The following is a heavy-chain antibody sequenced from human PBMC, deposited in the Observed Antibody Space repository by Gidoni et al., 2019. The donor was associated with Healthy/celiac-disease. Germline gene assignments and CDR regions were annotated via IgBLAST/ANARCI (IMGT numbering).Heavy chain of an antibody. CDR3: ARDWAAEYSSSSGGDY. CDR1: GFTFSSYS. Sequence: EVQLVESGGGLVKPGGSLRLSCAASGFTFSSYSMNWVRQAPGKGLEWVSSISSSSSYIYYADSVKGRFTISRDNAKNSLYLQMNSLRAEDTAVYYCARDWAAEYSSSSGGDYWGQGTLVTVSS. V-gene: IGHV3-21*01. J-gene: IGHJ4*02. D-gene: IGHD6-6*01. CDR2: ISSSSSYI.